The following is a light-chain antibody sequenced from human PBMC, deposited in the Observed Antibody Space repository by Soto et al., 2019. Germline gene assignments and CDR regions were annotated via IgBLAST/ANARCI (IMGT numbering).Light chain of an antibody. CDR2: WAS. CDR3: QKYYRTPPTT. J-gene: IGKJ1*01. CDR1: QSVLYSSNNKNY. V-gene: IGKV4-1*01. Sequence: DIVMTQSPDSLAVSLGERATINCKSSQSVLYSSNNKNYLAWYQQKPGQPPKLLIYWASTRESGVPDRFSGSGSGTDFTLTISSLQAEDVAVYYCQKYYRTPPTTFGQGTKVEI.